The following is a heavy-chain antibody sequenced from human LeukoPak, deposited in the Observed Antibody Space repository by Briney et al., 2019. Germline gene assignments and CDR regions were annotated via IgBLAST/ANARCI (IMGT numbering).Heavy chain of an antibody. CDR2: IIPIFGTA. V-gene: IGHV1-69*05. CDR1: GGTFSSYA. CDR3: ARGNPVTSNYYYYYMDV. Sequence: GASVKVSCKASGGTFSSYAISWVRQAPGQGLEWMGGIIPIFGTANYAQKFQGRVTITTDESTSTAYMELSSLRSEDTAVYYCARGNPVTSNYYYYYMDVWGKGTMVTVSS. D-gene: IGHD1/OR15-1a*01. J-gene: IGHJ6*03.